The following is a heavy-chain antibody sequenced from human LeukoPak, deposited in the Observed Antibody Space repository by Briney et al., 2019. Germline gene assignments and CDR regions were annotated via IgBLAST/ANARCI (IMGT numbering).Heavy chain of an antibody. CDR1: GYTFTSYG. J-gene: IGHJ4*02. D-gene: IGHD2-2*01. CDR3: ARDVVVVPAATLDY. Sequence: ASVKVSCKASGYTFTSYGISWVRQAPGQGLEWMGWISAYNGNTYYAQKLQGRVTMTTDTSTSTAYMELRSLRSDDTAVYYCARDVVVVPAATLDYWGQGTLVTVSS. CDR2: ISAYNGNT. V-gene: IGHV1-18*01.